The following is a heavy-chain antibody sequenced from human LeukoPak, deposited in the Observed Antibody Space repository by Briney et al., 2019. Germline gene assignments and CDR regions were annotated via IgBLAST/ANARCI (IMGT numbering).Heavy chain of an antibody. CDR2: ISSSSSYI. V-gene: IGHV3-21*04. D-gene: IGHD3-22*01. J-gene: IGHJ4*02. CDR3: ARDSYGYYDSSGYYYATRFDY. Sequence: GGSLRLSCAASGFTFNIYSMNCVRQAPGKGLECVSSISSSSSYIYYADSVKGRFTISRDNAKNSLYLQMNSLRAEDTAVYYCARDSYGYYDSSGYYYATRFDYWGQGTLVTVSS. CDR1: GFTFNIYS.